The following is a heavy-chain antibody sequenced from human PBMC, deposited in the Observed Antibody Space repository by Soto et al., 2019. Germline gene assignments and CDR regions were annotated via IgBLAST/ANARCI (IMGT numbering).Heavy chain of an antibody. V-gene: IGHV1-18*01. CDR1: GYTFTSYG. D-gene: IGHD3-3*01. CDR3: ASTGGTYDFWGGGDYGMDV. J-gene: IGHJ6*02. CDR2: ISAYNGNT. Sequence: ASVKVSCKASGYTFTSYGISWVRQAPGQGLEWMGWISAYNGNTNYAQKLQGRVTMTTDTSTSTAYMELRSLRSDDTAVYYCASTGGTYDFWGGGDYGMDVWGQGTTVAVSS.